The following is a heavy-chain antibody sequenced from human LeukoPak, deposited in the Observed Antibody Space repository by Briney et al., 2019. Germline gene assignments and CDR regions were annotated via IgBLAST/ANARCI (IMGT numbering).Heavy chain of an antibody. V-gene: IGHV3-30*02. J-gene: IGHJ4*02. CDR3: ATDRATQYFDY. Sequence: GGSLRLSCTASGITFRSYGMHWVRQAPGKGLEWVAFIWYDGSNKYYADSVKGRFTISRDNSRNTLFLQMNSLRAEDTAVYYCATDRATQYFDYWGQGTLVSVSS. D-gene: IGHD2-15*01. CDR1: GITFRSYG. CDR2: IWYDGSNK.